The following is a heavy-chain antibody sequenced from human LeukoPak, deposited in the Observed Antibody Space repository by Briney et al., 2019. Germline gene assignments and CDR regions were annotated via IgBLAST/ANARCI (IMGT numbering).Heavy chain of an antibody. D-gene: IGHD3-22*01. V-gene: IGHV3-23*01. J-gene: IGHJ3*02. CDR1: GFTFSSYS. CDR2: ISCSGGST. CDR3: AKDSPYYYDSSGYYFDAFDI. Sequence: WGSLRLSCVASGFTFSSYSMSWVRQAPGKGLEWVSTISCSGGSTYYTDSVKGRFTISRDNSKNTLYLQMNSLRAEDKAVYYCAKDSPYYYDSSGYYFDAFDIWGQGTMVTVSS.